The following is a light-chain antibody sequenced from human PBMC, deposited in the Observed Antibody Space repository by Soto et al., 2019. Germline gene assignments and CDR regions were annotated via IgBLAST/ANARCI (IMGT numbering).Light chain of an antibody. V-gene: IGLV1-44*01. CDR3: SAWDGSLNGPV. Sequence: QSVLTQPPSASGTPGLRVTISCSGSSSNFAVNTVNWYQQVPGTAPKLLIYSNNQRPSGVPDRFSASKSVTSASLAISGLQSEDEADYFCSAWDGSLNGPVFGGGTKLTVL. CDR1: SSNFAVNT. J-gene: IGLJ3*02. CDR2: SNN.